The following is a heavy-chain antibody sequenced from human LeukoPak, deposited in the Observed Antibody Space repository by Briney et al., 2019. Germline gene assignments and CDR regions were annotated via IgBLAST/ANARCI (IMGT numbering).Heavy chain of an antibody. J-gene: IGHJ4*02. CDR1: GFTFDDYG. V-gene: IGHV3-20*04. CDR2: INWNGGST. CDR3: ARLLSGYYYDY. Sequence: GGSLRLSCAASGFTFDDYGMAWVRQAPGKGLEWVSGINWNGGSTGYADSVKGRFTISRDNAKNSLYLQMNSLRAEDTALYYCARLLSGYYYDYWGQGTLVTVSS. D-gene: IGHD3-22*01.